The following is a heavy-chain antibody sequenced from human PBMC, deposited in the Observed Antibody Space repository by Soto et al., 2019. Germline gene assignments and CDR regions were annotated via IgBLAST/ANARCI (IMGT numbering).Heavy chain of an antibody. D-gene: IGHD3-3*01. CDR1: GGTFSSYA. J-gene: IGHJ6*02. V-gene: IGHV1-69*13. CDR2: IIPIFGTA. CDR3: ARVRLYDFSLPPYYGMDV. Sequence: ASVKVSCKASGGTFSSYAISWVRQAPGQGLEWMGGIIPIFGTANYAQKFQGRVTITADESTSTAYMELSSLRSEDTAVYYCARVRLYDFSLPPYYGMDVWGQGTTVTVSS.